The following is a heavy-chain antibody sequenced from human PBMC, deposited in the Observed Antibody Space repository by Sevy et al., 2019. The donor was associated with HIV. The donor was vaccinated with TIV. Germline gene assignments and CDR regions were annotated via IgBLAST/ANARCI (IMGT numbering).Heavy chain of an antibody. J-gene: IGHJ4*02. D-gene: IGHD1-26*01. CDR2: ISGSGNTI. CDR1: GVIFSDYY. CDR3: ARAGGSWALRY. V-gene: IGHV3-11*01. Sequence: GESLKISCAASGVIFSDYYMSWIRQAPGKGLEWVSYISGSGNTIYYTDSVKGRFTISRDNAKDSLYLQMNSLRAEDTAVYYCARAGGSWALRYWGQGSLVTVSS.